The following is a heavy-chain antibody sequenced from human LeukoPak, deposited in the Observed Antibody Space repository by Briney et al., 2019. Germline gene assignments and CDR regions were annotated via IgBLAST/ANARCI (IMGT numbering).Heavy chain of an antibody. CDR3: AGGVTFFVY. V-gene: IGHV1-46*01. CDR1: GYTFTSYY. J-gene: IGHJ4*02. Sequence: ASVKVSCKASGYTFTSYYMHWVRQAPGQGLEWMGIINSSGGSTSYAQKFQGRVTMTRDMSTSRVYMELSSLRSDDTAVYYCAGGVTFFVYWGQGTLVTVS. CDR2: INSSGGST. D-gene: IGHD3-16*01.